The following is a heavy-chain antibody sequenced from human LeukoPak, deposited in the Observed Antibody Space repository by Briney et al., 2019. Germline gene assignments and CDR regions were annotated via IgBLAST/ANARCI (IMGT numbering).Heavy chain of an antibody. Sequence: GGSLRLSCAVSGFTFSSYEMNWVRQAPGKGLEWVSYISSSGSTIYYADSVKGRFTISRDNAKNSLYLQMNSLRAEDTAVYYCARGEIQLWLRYFDYWGQGTLVTVSS. CDR3: ARGEIQLWLRYFDY. V-gene: IGHV3-48*03. CDR1: GFTFSSYE. CDR2: ISSSGSTI. J-gene: IGHJ4*02. D-gene: IGHD5-18*01.